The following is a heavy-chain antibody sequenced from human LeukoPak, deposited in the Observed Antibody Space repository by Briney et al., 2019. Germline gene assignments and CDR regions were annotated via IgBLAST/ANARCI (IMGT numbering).Heavy chain of an antibody. J-gene: IGHJ5*02. V-gene: IGHV4-39*01. CDR2: IHYTGST. Sequence: PSETLSLTFTVSGGSISSSNYYWGWIRQPPGKGLEWIGSIHYTGSTNYNPSLRSRVTISVDTSKNQFPLNLTSVTAADTAVYYCARIVVPVARNWFDPWGQGTRVTVSS. CDR3: ARIVVPVARNWFDP. CDR1: GGSISSSNYY. D-gene: IGHD2-2*01.